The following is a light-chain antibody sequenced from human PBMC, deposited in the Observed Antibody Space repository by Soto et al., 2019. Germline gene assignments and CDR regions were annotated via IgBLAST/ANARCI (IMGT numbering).Light chain of an antibody. Sequence: DIQMTQSPSTLSASVGDRVTITCRASQSISSWLAWYQQKPGKAPKLLIYDASSLESGAPSRFSGSGSGTEFTLTIGRLQPEDLATYYCQQYNSHSWTFGQGTKVEIK. CDR1: QSISSW. J-gene: IGKJ1*01. CDR3: QQYNSHSWT. V-gene: IGKV1-5*01. CDR2: DAS.